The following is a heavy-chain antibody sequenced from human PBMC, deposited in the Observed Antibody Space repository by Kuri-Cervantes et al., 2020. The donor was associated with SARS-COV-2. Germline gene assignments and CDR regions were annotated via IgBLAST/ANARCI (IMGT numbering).Heavy chain of an antibody. CDR3: ASFGRSSYGYDYYYYYGMDV. Sequence: ASVKVSCKASGYTFTSYGISWVRQAPGQGLEWMGWISAYNGNTNYAQKLQGRVTMTTDTSTSTAYMELSSLRSEDTAVYYCASFGRSSYGYDYYYYYGMDVWGQGTTVTVSS. CDR2: ISAYNGNT. D-gene: IGHD5-18*01. CDR1: GYTFTSYG. V-gene: IGHV1-18*01. J-gene: IGHJ6*02.